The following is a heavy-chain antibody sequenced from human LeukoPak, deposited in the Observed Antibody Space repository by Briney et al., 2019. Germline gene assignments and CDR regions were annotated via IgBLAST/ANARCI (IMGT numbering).Heavy chain of an antibody. CDR1: GYTFTSYG. D-gene: IGHD6-13*01. V-gene: IGHV1-18*01. CDR2: ISAYNGNT. J-gene: IGHJ5*02. CDR3: AKGSIAGAGSIDP. Sequence: ASVKLSCKASGYTFTSYGISWVRQAPGQGLEWMGWISAYNGNTNYAQKFQSRLTMTSDTSIRTAYMLLSRLRTDDTAVYYCAKGSIAGAGSIDPWGQGTLVTVSS.